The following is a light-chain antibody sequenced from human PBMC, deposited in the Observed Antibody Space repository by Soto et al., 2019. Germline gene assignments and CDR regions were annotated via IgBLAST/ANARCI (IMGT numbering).Light chain of an antibody. CDR1: SSDVGGYNY. CDR2: DVS. V-gene: IGLV2-11*01. J-gene: IGLJ2*01. CDR3: CSYAGSVV. Sequence: QSVLTRPRSLSGSPGQSVTISCTGTSSDVGGYNYVSWYQQHPGKTPKLMIYDVSKRPSGVPDRFSGSKSGNTASLTISGLQAEDEADYYCCSYAGSVVFGGGTKRTVL.